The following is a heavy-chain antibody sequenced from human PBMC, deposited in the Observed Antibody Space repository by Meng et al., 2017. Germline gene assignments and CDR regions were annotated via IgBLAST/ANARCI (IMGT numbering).Heavy chain of an antibody. CDR2: MNPNSGNT. CDR3: ARGLAVAGTVFWFDP. V-gene: IGHV1-8*03. CDR1: GYTFTSYD. J-gene: IGHJ5*02. D-gene: IGHD6-19*01. Sequence: QGQLGQSGAEVKKPGASMKDSCKASGYTFTSYDINGVRQATGQGLEWMGWMNPNSGNTGYAQKFQGRVTITRNTSISTAYMELSSLRSEDTAVYYCARGLAVAGTVFWFDPWGQGTLVTVSS.